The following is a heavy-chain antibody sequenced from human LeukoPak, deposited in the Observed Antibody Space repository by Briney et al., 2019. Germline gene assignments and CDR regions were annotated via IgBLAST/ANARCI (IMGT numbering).Heavy chain of an antibody. CDR1: GFTFTSSA. CDR3: AADLGYGGYGRNYYYYGMDV. CDR2: IVVGSGNT. J-gene: IGHJ6*02. Sequence: SVKVSCKASGFTFTSSAMQWVRQARGQRLEWIGWIVVGSGNTNYAQKFQERVTITRDMSTSTAYMELSSLRSEDTAVYYCAADLGYGGYGRNYYYYGMDVWGQGTTVTVSS. D-gene: IGHD5-12*01. V-gene: IGHV1-58*02.